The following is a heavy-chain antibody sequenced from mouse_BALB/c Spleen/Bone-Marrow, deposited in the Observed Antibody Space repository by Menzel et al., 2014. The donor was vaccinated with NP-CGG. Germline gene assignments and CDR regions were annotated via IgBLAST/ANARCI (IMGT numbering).Heavy chain of an antibody. Sequence: EVKLVESGAELVKPGASVKLSCTASGFNIKDTYMHWVKQRPEQGLEWIGRIDPANGNTKYDPKFQGKATITADTSSNTAYLQLSSLTSEDTAVYYCATYYRYDRRFAYWGQGTLATVSA. V-gene: IGHV14-3*02. CDR1: GFNIKDTY. CDR2: IDPANGNT. D-gene: IGHD2-14*01. J-gene: IGHJ3*01. CDR3: ATYYRYDRRFAY.